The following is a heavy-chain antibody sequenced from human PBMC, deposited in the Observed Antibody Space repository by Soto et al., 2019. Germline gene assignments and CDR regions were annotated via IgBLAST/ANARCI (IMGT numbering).Heavy chain of an antibody. CDR2: IYHSGSN. Sequence: SETLSLTGAVSGGSISSSNWWSWVRQPPGKGLEWIGEIYHSGSNNYNPSLKSRVTISVDKSKNQFSRKLSSVTAADTAVYYCARWRGLDYYFDYWGQGTLVTVSS. CDR3: ARWRGLDYYFDY. CDR1: GGSISSSNW. D-gene: IGHD6-19*01. V-gene: IGHV4-4*02. J-gene: IGHJ4*02.